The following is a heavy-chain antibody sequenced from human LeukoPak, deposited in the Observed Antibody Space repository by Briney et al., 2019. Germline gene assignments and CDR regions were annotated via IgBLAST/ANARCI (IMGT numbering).Heavy chain of an antibody. Sequence: ASVKVSCKASGYTFTGYYMHWVRQAPGQGLEWMGWINPNSGGTNYAQKFQGRVTMTRDTSISTAYMELSRLRSDDTAVYYCARRDSSSWYPGGGFDYWGQGTLVTVSS. CDR3: ARRDSSSWYPGGGFDY. D-gene: IGHD6-13*01. CDR2: INPNSGGT. CDR1: GYTFTGYY. V-gene: IGHV1-2*02. J-gene: IGHJ4*02.